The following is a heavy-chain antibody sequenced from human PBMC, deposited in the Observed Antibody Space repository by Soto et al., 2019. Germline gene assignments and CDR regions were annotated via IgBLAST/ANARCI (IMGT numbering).Heavy chain of an antibody. CDR3: ARAGDSSRCQFDY. D-gene: IGHD6-13*01. J-gene: IGHJ4*02. V-gene: IGHV4-30-4*01. Sequence: SETLSLTCTVSGGSISSGDYYWSWIRQPPGKGLEWIGYIYYSGSTYYNPSLKSRVTISVDTSKNQFSLKLSSVTAADTAVYYCARAGDSSRCQFDYWGQGTLVTAS. CDR1: GGSISSGDYY. CDR2: IYYSGST.